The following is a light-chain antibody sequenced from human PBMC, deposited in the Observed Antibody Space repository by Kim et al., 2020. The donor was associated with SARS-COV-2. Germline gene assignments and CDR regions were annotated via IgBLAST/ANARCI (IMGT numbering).Light chain of an antibody. Sequence: QPVLTQSSSASASLGSSVKLTCTLSSGHSRNIIAWHQQQPGKAPRYLMKLEGSGSYNKGSGVPDRFSGSSSGADRYLTSSNLQSEDEADYYCETWDSNTRVFGGGTQLTVL. CDR3: ETWDSNTRV. V-gene: IGLV4-60*03. CDR2: LEGSGSY. CDR1: SGHSRNI. J-gene: IGLJ3*02.